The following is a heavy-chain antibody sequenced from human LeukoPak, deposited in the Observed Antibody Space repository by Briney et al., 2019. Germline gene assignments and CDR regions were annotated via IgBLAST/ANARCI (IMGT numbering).Heavy chain of an antibody. CDR3: VRDDDGYNKIGP. Sequence: KPSQTLSLNCTVSGDSISSGGYYWSWIRQYPGKGLEWIGYIYYSGTTYYNPSLKSRVTISVDTSKSQFSLKLSSVTATDTAVYYCVRDDDGYNKIGPWGQGTLVTVSS. V-gene: IGHV4-31*03. D-gene: IGHD5-24*01. CDR2: IYYSGTT. CDR1: GDSISSGGYY. J-gene: IGHJ5*02.